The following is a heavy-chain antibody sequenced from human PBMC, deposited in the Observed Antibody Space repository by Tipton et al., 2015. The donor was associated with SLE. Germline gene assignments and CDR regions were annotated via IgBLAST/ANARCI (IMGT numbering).Heavy chain of an antibody. CDR3: ARGPRVYSGSYYGY. CDR1: GGSISSHY. D-gene: IGHD1-26*01. J-gene: IGHJ4*02. CDR2: IYYSGST. V-gene: IGHV4-59*11. Sequence: TLSLTCTVSGGSISSHYWSWIRQPPGKGLEWIGYIYYSGSTNYNPSLKSRVTISVDTSKNQFSLKLSSVTAADTAVYYCARGPRVYSGSYYGYWGQGTLVTVSS.